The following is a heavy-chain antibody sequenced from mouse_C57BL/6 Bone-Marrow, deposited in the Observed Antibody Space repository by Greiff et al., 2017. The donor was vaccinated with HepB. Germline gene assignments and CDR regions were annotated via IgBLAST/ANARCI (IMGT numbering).Heavy chain of an antibody. D-gene: IGHD2-3*01. CDR3: ARSGDGYLYYYAMDY. Sequence: VQLQQSGPVLVKPGASVKMSCKASGYTFTDYYMNWVKQSHGKSLEWIGVINPYNGGTSYNQKFKGKATVTVDKSSSTAYMELNSLTSEDSAVYYCARSGDGYLYYYAMDYWGQGTSVTVSS. CDR1: GYTFTDYY. V-gene: IGHV1-19*01. J-gene: IGHJ4*01. CDR2: INPYNGGT.